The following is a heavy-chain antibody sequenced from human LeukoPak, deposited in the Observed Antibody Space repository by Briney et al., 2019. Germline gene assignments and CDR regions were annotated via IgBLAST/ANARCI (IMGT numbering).Heavy chain of an antibody. CDR2: IHHSGST. CDR1: GDSISSGDYY. J-gene: IGHJ6*03. Sequence: PSETLSLTCTVSGDSISSGDYYWGWIRQPPGKGLEWIGSIHHSGSTYYNPSLKSRVTISEDTSKNQFSLKLRSVTAADTAVYYCAKIYYYYYYMDVWGKGTTVTVSS. CDR3: AKIYYYYYYMDV. V-gene: IGHV4-39*07.